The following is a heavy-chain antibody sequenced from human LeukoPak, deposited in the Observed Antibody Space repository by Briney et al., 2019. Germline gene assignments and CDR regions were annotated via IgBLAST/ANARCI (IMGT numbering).Heavy chain of an antibody. V-gene: IGHV1-69*06. D-gene: IGHD1-26*01. CDR3: AREDDTGRYMGDDAFDI. CDR2: IIPMSDTA. CDR1: GGTFSSYA. J-gene: IGHJ3*02. Sequence: GASVMVSCKASGGTFSSYAISWVRQAPGQGLEWMGGIIPMSDTANYPQKFRGRLTITADIPTSTVYMELSSLRSEDTAVYYCAREDDTGRYMGDDAFDIWGQGTMVTVSS.